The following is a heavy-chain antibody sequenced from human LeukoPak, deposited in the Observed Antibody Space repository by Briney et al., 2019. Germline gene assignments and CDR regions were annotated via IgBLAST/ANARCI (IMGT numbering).Heavy chain of an antibody. CDR3: ARAPLRSGSSYYFDY. V-gene: IGHV3-7*04. D-gene: IGHD1-26*01. CDR1: GFTFSSYW. J-gene: IGHJ4*02. Sequence: GGSLRLSCAASGFTFSSYWMNWVRQAPGKGLEWMANINQDGSEKYYVDSVQGRFTISRDNAKNSLYLQMNSLRAEHTAVYYCARAPLRSGSSYYFDYWGQGTLVTVS. CDR2: INQDGSEK.